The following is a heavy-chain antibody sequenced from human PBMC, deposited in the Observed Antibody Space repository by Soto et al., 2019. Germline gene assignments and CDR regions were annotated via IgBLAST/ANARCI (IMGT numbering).Heavy chain of an antibody. CDR2: IYYSGGT. CDR1: GGSISSGGYY. CDR3: ARVGIAGTIDY. J-gene: IGHJ4*02. D-gene: IGHD1-7*01. Sequence: PSETLSLTCTVSGGSISSGGYYWSWIRQHPGKGLEWIGYIYYSGGTYYNPSLKSRVTISVDTSKNQFSLKLSSVTAADTAVYYCARVGIAGTIDYWGQGTLVTVSS. V-gene: IGHV4-31*03.